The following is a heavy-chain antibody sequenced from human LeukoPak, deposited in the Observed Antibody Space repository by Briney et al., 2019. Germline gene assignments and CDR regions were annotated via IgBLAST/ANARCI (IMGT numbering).Heavy chain of an antibody. CDR3: AREDYGSGSYEPNWFDP. J-gene: IGHJ5*02. CDR1: GFTVSSNY. Sequence: PGGSLRLSCAASGFTVSSNYMSWVRQAPGKGLEWVSVIYSGGSTYYADSVKGRFTISRDNSKNTLYLQMNSLRAEDTAVYYCAREDYGSGSYEPNWFDPWGQGTLVTVSS. CDR2: IYSGGST. V-gene: IGHV3-66*01. D-gene: IGHD3-10*01.